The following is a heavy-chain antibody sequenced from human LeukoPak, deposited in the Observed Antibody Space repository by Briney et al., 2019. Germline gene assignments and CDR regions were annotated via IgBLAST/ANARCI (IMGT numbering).Heavy chain of an antibody. D-gene: IGHD2-15*01. J-gene: IGHJ6*03. CDR1: GFTFSSYG. CDR3: AKAGSNYYYYYYMGV. V-gene: IGHV3-33*06. CDR2: IWYDGSNK. Sequence: GGSLRLSCAASGFTFSSYGMHWVRQAPGKGLEWVAVIWYDGSNKYYADSVKGRFTISRDNSKNTLYLQMNSLRAEDTAVYYCAKAGSNYYYYYYMGVWGKGTTVTVSS.